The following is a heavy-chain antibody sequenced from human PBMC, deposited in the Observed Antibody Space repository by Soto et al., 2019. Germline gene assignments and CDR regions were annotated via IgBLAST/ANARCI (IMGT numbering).Heavy chain of an antibody. CDR3: ARANPRYSYGWKGFDY. V-gene: IGHV4-59*01. Sequence: PSETLSLTCTVSGGSISSYYWSWIRQPPGKGLEWIGYIYYSGSTNYNPSLKSRVTISVDTSKNQFSLKLSSVTAADTAVYYCARANPRYSYGWKGFDYWGQGTLVTVSS. D-gene: IGHD5-18*01. CDR2: IYYSGST. J-gene: IGHJ4*02. CDR1: GGSISSYY.